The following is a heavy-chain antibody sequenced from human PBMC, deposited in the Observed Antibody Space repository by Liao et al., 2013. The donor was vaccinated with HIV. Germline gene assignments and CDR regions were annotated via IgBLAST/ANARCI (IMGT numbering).Heavy chain of an antibody. D-gene: IGHD5-24*01. Sequence: QLQLQESGPGLVKPSETLSLTCTVFGDSISSSSYYWGWIRQPPGKGLEWIGSINYSGNSYHNPSLKSRVTISVDTSKNQFSLNLSSVTAADAAVFYCARWFGNNYGIDSWGQGTLVTVSS. CDR3: ARWFGNNYGIDS. V-gene: IGHV4-39*07. CDR1: GDSISSSSYY. CDR2: INYSGNS. J-gene: IGHJ4*02.